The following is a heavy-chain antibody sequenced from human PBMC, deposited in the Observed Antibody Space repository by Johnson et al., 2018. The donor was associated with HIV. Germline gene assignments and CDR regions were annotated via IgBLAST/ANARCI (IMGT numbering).Heavy chain of an antibody. CDR2: INWNSGRT. CDR1: GFTFDDYA. J-gene: IGHJ3*02. D-gene: IGHD3-22*01. V-gene: IGHV3-9*03. CDR3: ARGDNYYDSSGYYFAFDI. Sequence: VQLVESGGGLVQPGRSLRLSCAASGFTFDDYAMHWVRQAPGKGLEWGSGINWNSGRTYDANSVKGRFNLSRDNSKNTLYLQMGSLRAEDMAVYYCARGDNYYDSSGYYFAFDIWGQGTMVTVSS.